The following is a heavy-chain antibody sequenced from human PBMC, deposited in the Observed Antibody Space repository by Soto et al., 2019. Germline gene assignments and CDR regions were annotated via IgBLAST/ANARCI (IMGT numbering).Heavy chain of an antibody. CDR1: GFSLSTSGSG. J-gene: IGHJ4*02. CDR3: AHRYGGNDYRWSFDS. Sequence: HITLKESGPTLVKPTQTLTVTCTFSGFSLSTSGSGLGWLRQSPGKAPEWLAVTSWKAEKRYNPGLKSRLTITKDTSTNQVVLTMTDLDPVDTATYFCAHRYGGNDYRWSFDSWGQGTLVTVSS. V-gene: IGHV2-5*01. CDR2: TSWKAEK. D-gene: IGHD3-16*02.